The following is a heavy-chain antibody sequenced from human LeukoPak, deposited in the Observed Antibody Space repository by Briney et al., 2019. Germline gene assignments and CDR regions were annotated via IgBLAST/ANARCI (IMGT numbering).Heavy chain of an antibody. J-gene: IGHJ4*02. CDR1: GYTLTSYG. CDR3: ARIRTGSFDY. CDR2: ISAYNGNT. V-gene: IGHV1-18*01. Sequence: ASVKVSCKASGYTLTSYGISWVRQAPGQGLEWMGWISAYNGNTNYAQKLQGRVTMTTDTSTSTAYMELRSLGSDDTAVCYCARIRTGSFDYWGQGTLVTVSS. D-gene: IGHD1-1*01.